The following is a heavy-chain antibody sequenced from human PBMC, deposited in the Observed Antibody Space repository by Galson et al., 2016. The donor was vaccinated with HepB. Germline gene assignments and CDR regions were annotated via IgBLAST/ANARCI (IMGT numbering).Heavy chain of an antibody. CDR2: IWYDGSWK. CDR1: GFPFSSYG. J-gene: IGHJ3*02. D-gene: IGHD1-26*01. Sequence: SLRLSCAASGFPFSSYGIHWVRQAPGKGLEWVAVIWYDGSWKYYVDSVRGRFTISRDNFKNMVYLQMNSLRAEDTAVYYCARDRRSGSYGDDFHIWGQGTMSTVSS. V-gene: IGHV3-33*01. CDR3: ARDRRSGSYGDDFHI.